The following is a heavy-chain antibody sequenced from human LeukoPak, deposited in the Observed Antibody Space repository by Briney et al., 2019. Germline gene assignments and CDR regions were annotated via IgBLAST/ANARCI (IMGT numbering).Heavy chain of an antibody. V-gene: IGHV4-59*01. D-gene: IGHD2-21*02. CDR2: IYYSGST. Sequence: SETLSLTCTVSGVSISRYYWSWIRQPPGKELEWIGYIYYSGSTNYNPSLKSRVTISLDTSKNQFSLKLTSVTAADTAVYYCATVSRGDNDYWGQGALVTVSS. CDR3: ATVSRGDNDY. CDR1: GVSISRYY. J-gene: IGHJ4*02.